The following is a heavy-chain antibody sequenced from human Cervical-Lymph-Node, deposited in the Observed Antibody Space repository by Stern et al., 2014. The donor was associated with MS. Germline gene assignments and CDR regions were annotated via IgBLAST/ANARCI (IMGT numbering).Heavy chain of an antibody. CDR3: SRDADAYSLVFGY. CDR1: GGSISRGEYY. V-gene: IGHV4-30-4*01. D-gene: IGHD5-24*01. Sequence: QLQLQESGPGLVKPSQTLSLTCAVSGGSISRGEYYWSWIRQPPGKGLEWIGYIHYSGTTYYNPSLKSRVTISVDTSKNQFSLKLSSVTAADTAVYYCSRDADAYSLVFGYWGRGTLVTVSS. CDR2: IHYSGTT. J-gene: IGHJ4*02.